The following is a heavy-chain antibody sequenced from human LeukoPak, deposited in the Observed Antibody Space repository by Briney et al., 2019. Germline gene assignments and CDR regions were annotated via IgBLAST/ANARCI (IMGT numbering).Heavy chain of an antibody. D-gene: IGHD2-15*01. J-gene: IGHJ4*02. CDR2: INHSGST. CDR1: GGSFSGYY. V-gene: IGHV4-34*01. Sequence: SETLSLTCTVYGGSFSGYYWSWIRRPPGKGLEWIGEINHSGSTNYNPSLKSRVTISVDTSKNQFSLKLSSVTAADTAVYYCARAYTPFYCSGGSCSAYYFDYWGQGTLVTVSS. CDR3: ARAYTPFYCSGGSCSAYYFDY.